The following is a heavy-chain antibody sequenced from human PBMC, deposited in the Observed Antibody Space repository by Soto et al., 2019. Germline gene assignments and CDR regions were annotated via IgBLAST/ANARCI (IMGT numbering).Heavy chain of an antibody. CDR2: ISSSSSYI. V-gene: IGHV3-21*01. D-gene: IGHD1-7*01. Sequence: PGGSLRLSCAASGFTFSSDSMNWVRQAPGKGLEWVSSISSSSSYIYYADSVKGRFTISRDNAKNSLYLQMNSLRAEDTAVYYCASTISGTFDAFDIWGQGTMVTIAS. CDR1: GFTFSSDS. CDR3: ASTISGTFDAFDI. J-gene: IGHJ3*02.